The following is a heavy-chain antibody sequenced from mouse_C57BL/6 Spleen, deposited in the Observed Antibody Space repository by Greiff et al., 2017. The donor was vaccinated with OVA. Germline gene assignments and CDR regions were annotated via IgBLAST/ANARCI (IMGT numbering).Heavy chain of an antibody. Sequence: LQQPGAELVKPGASVKLSCKASGYTFTSYWMQWVKQRPGQGLEWIGEIDPSDSYTNYNQKFKGKATLTVDTSSSTAYMQLSSLTSEDSAVYYCARRSYYYGSSWAMDYWGQGTSVTVSS. CDR2: IDPSDSYT. J-gene: IGHJ4*01. CDR3: ARRSYYYGSSWAMDY. D-gene: IGHD1-1*01. V-gene: IGHV1-50*01. CDR1: GYTFTSYW.